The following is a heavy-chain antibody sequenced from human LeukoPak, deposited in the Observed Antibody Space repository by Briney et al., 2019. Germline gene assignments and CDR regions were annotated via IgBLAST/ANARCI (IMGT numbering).Heavy chain of an antibody. CDR2: INPNSGGT. J-gene: IGHJ6*02. CDR1: GYTFTGYY. CDR3: ARDLEGYCSGGSCPPHYYYYGMDV. V-gene: IGHV1-2*06. Sequence: ASVKVSCKASGYTFTGYYMHWVRQAPGQGLEWMGRINPNSGGTDYAQKFQGRVTMTRDTSISTAYMELSRLRSDDTAVYHCARDLEGYCSGGSCPPHYYYYGMDVWGQGTTVTVSS. D-gene: IGHD2-15*01.